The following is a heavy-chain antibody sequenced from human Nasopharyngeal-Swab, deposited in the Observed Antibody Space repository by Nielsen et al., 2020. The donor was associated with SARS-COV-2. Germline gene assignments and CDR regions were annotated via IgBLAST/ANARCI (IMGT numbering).Heavy chain of an antibody. J-gene: IGHJ6*03. Sequence: GESLKISCAASGFTFSSYSMNWVRQAPGKGLEWVSYISSSSSTIYYADSVKGRFTISRDNAKNTLYLQMNSLRAEDTAVYYCARSSDDCSSTSCYEYYYYYMDVWGKGTTVTVSS. CDR1: GFTFSSYS. CDR2: ISSSSSTI. CDR3: ARSSDDCSSTSCYEYYYYYMDV. D-gene: IGHD2-2*01. V-gene: IGHV3-48*04.